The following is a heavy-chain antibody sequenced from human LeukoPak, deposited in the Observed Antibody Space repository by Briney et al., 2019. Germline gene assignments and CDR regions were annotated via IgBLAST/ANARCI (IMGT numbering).Heavy chain of an antibody. CDR2: INSDGSFT. D-gene: IGHD3-22*01. CDR1: GFTFSRYW. Sequence: GGSLRLSCAASGFTFSRYWMHWVRQAPGKGLVWVSRINSDGSFTTYADSVEGRFTISRDNSKNTLYLQMNSLRAEDTAVYYCAKIGYDSSGYYLYYTDYWGQGTLVTVSS. J-gene: IGHJ4*02. V-gene: IGHV3-74*01. CDR3: AKIGYDSSGYYLYYTDY.